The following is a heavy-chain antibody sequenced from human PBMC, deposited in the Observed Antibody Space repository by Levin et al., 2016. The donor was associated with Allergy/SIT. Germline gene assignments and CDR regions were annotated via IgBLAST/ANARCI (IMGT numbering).Heavy chain of an antibody. CDR2: ISRIDDST. Sequence: ETLSLTCAATGFTFSSYAMSWVRQTPGKGLQWVSGISRIDDSTYYADPVKGRFTIFRDNSRNTVYLQMNSLRAEDTALYYCAKDAPEYGDYLFHYWGQGILVTVSS. D-gene: IGHD4-17*01. CDR3: AKDAPEYGDYLFHY. V-gene: IGHV3-23*01. J-gene: IGHJ4*02. CDR1: GFTFSSYA.